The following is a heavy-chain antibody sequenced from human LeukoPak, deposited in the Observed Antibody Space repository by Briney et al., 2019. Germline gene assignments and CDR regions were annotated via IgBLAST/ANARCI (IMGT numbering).Heavy chain of an antibody. J-gene: IGHJ4*02. V-gene: IGHV4-38-2*02. D-gene: IGHD1-26*01. CDR1: GYSISSGYY. CDR2: IYYSGST. Sequence: KPSETLSLTCTVSGYSISSGYYWGWIRQPPGKGLEWIGSIYYSGSTYYNPSLKSRVTISVDTSKNQFPLKLSSVTAADTAVYYCAKSGGSGLIDYWGQGTLVTVSS. CDR3: AKSGGSGLIDY.